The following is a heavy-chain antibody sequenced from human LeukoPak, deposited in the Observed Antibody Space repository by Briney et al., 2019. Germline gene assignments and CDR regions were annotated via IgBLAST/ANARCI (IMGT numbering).Heavy chain of an antibody. CDR1: GFTFSSYA. Sequence: GRSLRLSCAASGFTFSSYAMHWVRQAPGKELEWVAVISYDGSNKYYADSVKGRFTISRDNSKNTLYLQMNSLRAEDTAIYYCAKDLVYDDFPSWFDPWGQGTLVTVSS. J-gene: IGHJ5*02. CDR3: AKDLVYDDFPSWFDP. CDR2: ISYDGSNK. D-gene: IGHD5/OR15-5a*01. V-gene: IGHV3-30-3*01.